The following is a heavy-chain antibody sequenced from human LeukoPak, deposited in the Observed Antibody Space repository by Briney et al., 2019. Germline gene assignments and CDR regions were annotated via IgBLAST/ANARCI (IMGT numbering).Heavy chain of an antibody. CDR3: VKEGDYGYYFDY. CDR2: ISSNGGST. D-gene: IGHD3-16*01. CDR1: GFSFSSYA. J-gene: IGHJ4*02. V-gene: IGHV3-64D*06. Sequence: GGSLRLSCSASGFSFSSYAMDWVRQAPGKGLEYVSTISSNGGSTYYADSVKGRFTISRDDSKNTLYLRMSSLRAEDTAVYYCVKEGDYGYYFDYWGQGTLVTVSS.